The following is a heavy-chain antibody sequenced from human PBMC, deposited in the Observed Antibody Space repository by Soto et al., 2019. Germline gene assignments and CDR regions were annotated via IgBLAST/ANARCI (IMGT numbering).Heavy chain of an antibody. CDR3: AKEVWSGPMDV. D-gene: IGHD3-3*01. Sequence: PGGSLRLSCAVSGFTVTINYMSWVRQAPGRGLEAGEGMSDEGRKKDYADAGRSRFTISRDNSKNTQYLQMNSLRAEDTAVYYCAKEVWSGPMDVWGQGTTVTVSS. V-gene: IGHV3-30*18. CDR1: GFTVTINY. J-gene: IGHJ6*02. CDR2: MSDEGRKK.